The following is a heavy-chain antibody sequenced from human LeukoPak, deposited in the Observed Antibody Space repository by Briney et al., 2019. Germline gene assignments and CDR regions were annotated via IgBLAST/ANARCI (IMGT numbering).Heavy chain of an antibody. J-gene: IGHJ4*02. V-gene: IGHV3-21*01. CDR3: AREGDGALTYDY. CDR2: ISSSSGYI. D-gene: IGHD1-14*01. CDR1: GFTFSSYS. Sequence: GGSLRLSCAASGFTFSSYSMNWVRQAPGKGLEWVSSISSSSGYIYYADSVKGRFTISRDNAKNSLYLQMNSLRAEDTAVYYCAREGDGALTYDYWGQGTLVTVSS.